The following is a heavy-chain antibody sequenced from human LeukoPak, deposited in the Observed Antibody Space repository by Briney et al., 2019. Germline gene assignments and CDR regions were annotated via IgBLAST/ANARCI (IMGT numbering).Heavy chain of an antibody. V-gene: IGHV3-21*01. J-gene: IGHJ4*02. Sequence: GGSLRLSCAASGFTFSTYSMNWVRQTPGKGLEWVSSISGGSEYIYYTDSVKGGFTISRDNAKNSLYLQMSSLRADDTAVYYCASGIYYASVHTWSPVWGQGTLVTVS. CDR2: ISGGSEYI. CDR3: ASGIYYASVHTWSPV. D-gene: IGHD3-10*01. CDR1: GFTFSTYS.